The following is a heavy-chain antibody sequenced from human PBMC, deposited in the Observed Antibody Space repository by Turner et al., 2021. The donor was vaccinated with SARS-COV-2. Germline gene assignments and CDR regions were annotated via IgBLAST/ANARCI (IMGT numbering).Heavy chain of an antibody. Sequence: VQLLESGGGLGQHGGSLRLPCAASGFTCSDYSMTWGRQAPGKGLEWVSSISNGSDFTYYADSAKGRFTITRDNSKNTLYLQMNSLRAEDTAVYFCAKGTTMVRRLTSYFDYWGQGILVTVSS. CDR3: AKGTTMVRRLTSYFDY. J-gene: IGHJ4*02. D-gene: IGHD3-10*01. CDR1: GFTCSDYS. V-gene: IGHV3-23*01. CDR2: ISNGSDFT.